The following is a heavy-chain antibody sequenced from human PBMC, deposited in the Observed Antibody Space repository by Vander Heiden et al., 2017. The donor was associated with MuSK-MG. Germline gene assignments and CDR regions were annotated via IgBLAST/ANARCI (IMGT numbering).Heavy chain of an antibody. CDR2: ISSSSSTI. Sequence: EVQLVESGGGLVQPGGSLRLSCAASGFTFGSYSMNWVRQAPGKGLEWVSYISSSSSTIYYADSVKGRFTISRDNAKNSLYLQMNSLRAEDTAVYYCASVAAAPYYYYGMDVWGQGTTVTVSS. CDR3: ASVAAAPYYYYGMDV. V-gene: IGHV3-48*04. CDR1: GFTFGSYS. J-gene: IGHJ6*02. D-gene: IGHD6-13*01.